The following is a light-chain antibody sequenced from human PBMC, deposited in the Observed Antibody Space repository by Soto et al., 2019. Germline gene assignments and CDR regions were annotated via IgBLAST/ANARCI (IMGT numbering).Light chain of an antibody. Sequence: EIMLTQSPGTLSLSPRERATLXCRASQSVSSSYLAWYQQKPGQPPRLLIYGASTRATGIPARFSGSGSGTEFTLTISSLQSEDFAVYYCQQYNNWPITFGQGTRLEI. J-gene: IGKJ5*01. CDR2: GAS. CDR3: QQYNNWPIT. CDR1: QSVSSSY. V-gene: IGKV3-15*01.